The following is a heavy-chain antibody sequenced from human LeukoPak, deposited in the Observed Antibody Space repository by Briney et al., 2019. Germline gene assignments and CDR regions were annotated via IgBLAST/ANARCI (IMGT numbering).Heavy chain of an antibody. Sequence: ASVKVSCKASGNTFSSYAFSGVRQAPGQGLDGMGVISGYNGKAKYQQKFQGSLTLTTDPPTNTASMELRSLPSDDTALYYCATGTRGAGSSAYWGQGTLVTVSS. J-gene: IGHJ4*02. CDR3: ATGTRGAGSSAY. V-gene: IGHV1-18*01. CDR1: GNTFSSYA. CDR2: ISGYNGKA. D-gene: IGHD3-10*01.